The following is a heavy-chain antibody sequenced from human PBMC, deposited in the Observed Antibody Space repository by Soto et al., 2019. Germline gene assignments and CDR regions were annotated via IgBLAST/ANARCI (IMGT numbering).Heavy chain of an antibody. V-gene: IGHV4-39*01. CDR3: ARLDAVSYFDY. Sequence: SETLSLTCTVSGGSTRSSDKYWGWFRQPPGKGLEWIGSIYYSGSTYYNPSLKSRVTISVDPSKNQFSLKLRSVTAADTAVYYCARLDAVSYFDYWGQGTQVTVSS. D-gene: IGHD2-8*01. CDR1: GGSTRSSDKY. J-gene: IGHJ4*02. CDR2: IYYSGST.